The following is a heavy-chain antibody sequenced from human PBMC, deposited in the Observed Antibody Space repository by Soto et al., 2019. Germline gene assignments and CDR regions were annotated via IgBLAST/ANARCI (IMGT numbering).Heavy chain of an antibody. Sequence: QLQLQESGPGLVKPSETLSLTCSVSGDSINSDKYYWGWIRQPPGKGLEWIGSIYFRGNTYYNHSLQARGTISLDKSKSQCSLKLNSVAAADSAVYFCARLEGLATISYYFDFWGQGALVTVSS. V-gene: IGHV4-39*01. CDR3: ARLEGLATISYYFDF. D-gene: IGHD3-9*01. CDR1: GDSINSDKYY. J-gene: IGHJ4*02. CDR2: IYFRGNT.